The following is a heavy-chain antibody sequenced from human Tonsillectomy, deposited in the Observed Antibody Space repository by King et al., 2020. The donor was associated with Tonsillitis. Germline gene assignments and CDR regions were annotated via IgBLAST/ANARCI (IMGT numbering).Heavy chain of an antibody. Sequence: QLVQSGGGLVQPGGSLRLSCAASGFTFSTYAMSWVRQAPGKGLEWVSAISGSGVGTYYSDSVKGRFTMSRDNSKRTLYLQMNGLRAEDTAVYYCAKVPGDFWSTSYYFDYWGLGTLVTVSS. CDR2: ISGSGVGT. V-gene: IGHV3-23*04. D-gene: IGHD3-3*01. CDR1: GFTFSTYA. CDR3: AKVPGDFWSTSYYFDY. J-gene: IGHJ4*02.